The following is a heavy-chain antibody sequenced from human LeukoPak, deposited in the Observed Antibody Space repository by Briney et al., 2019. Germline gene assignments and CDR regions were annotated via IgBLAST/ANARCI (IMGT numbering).Heavy chain of an antibody. V-gene: IGHV3-30*04. CDR2: ISYDGSNK. Sequence: GGSLRLSCAASGFTFSSYAMHWVRQAPGKGLEWVAVISYDGSNKYYADSVKGRFTISRDNSKNTLYLQMNSLRAEDTAVYYCARDGYSSNPFDYWGQGTLVTVSS. CDR3: ARDGYSSNPFDY. D-gene: IGHD6-13*01. CDR1: GFTFSSYA. J-gene: IGHJ4*02.